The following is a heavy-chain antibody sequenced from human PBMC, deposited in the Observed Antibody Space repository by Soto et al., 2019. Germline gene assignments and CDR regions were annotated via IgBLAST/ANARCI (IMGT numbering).Heavy chain of an antibody. CDR1: GFTFSSFA. CDR2: IWYDGNNK. Sequence: PGGSLRLSCAASGFTFSSFAMHWVRQAPGKGLEWVALIWYDGNNKYYADSVKGRFTISRDNSKNTLYLQMNSLRAEDTAVYYSARVFSGSYSDYWGQGTLVTVSS. J-gene: IGHJ4*02. D-gene: IGHD1-26*01. V-gene: IGHV3-33*08. CDR3: ARVFSGSYSDY.